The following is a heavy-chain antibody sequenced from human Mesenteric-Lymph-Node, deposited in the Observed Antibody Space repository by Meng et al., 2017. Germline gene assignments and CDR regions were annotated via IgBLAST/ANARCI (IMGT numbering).Heavy chain of an antibody. CDR1: GFTFSSYA. J-gene: IGHJ5*02. CDR3: AKGLLLWFGEYHNWFDP. V-gene: IGHV3-23*04. CDR2: ISGSGGST. D-gene: IGHD3-10*01. Sequence: VESVRGLVKPGGSLRLSCAASGFTFSSYAMSWVRQAPGKGLEWVSAISGSGGSTYYADSVKGRFTISRDNSKNTLYLQMNSLRAEDTAVYYCAKGLLLWFGEYHNWFDPWGQGTLVTVSS.